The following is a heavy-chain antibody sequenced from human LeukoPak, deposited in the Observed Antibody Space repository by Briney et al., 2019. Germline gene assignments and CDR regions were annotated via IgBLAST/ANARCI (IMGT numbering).Heavy chain of an antibody. CDR1: GFTLSDDG. Sequence: GGPVRLLCKAPGFTLSDDGMTGLHQALAESLEWVANKKDEAREKYDVESVKGRFTISRDNARNSLYLQMNSLRAEDTAVYYCASGRQLGYWGQGTLVTVSS. D-gene: IGHD6-13*01. CDR2: KKDEAREK. CDR3: ASGRQLGY. V-gene: IGHV3-7*01. J-gene: IGHJ4*02.